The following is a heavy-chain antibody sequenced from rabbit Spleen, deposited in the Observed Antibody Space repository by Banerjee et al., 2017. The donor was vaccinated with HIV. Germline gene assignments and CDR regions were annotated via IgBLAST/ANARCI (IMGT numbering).Heavy chain of an antibody. CDR1: GIDFSSTYY. D-gene: IGHD4-2*01. V-gene: IGHV1S40*01. Sequence: QSLEESGGDLVKPGASLTLTCTASGIDFSSTYYMCWVRQAPGKGLEWIACIVTSSDAGSSGFTYFASWAKGRFTITKISSTAVTLQMTSLTAADTATYFCARSDYTDNGSRLSLWGQGTLVTVS. CDR2: IVTSSDAGSSGFT. J-gene: IGHJ3*01. CDR3: ARSDYTDNGSRLSL.